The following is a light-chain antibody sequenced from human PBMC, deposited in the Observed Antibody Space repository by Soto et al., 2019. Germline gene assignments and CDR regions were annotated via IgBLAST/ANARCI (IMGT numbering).Light chain of an antibody. CDR3: QQYKSYSPCT. CDR2: DAS. V-gene: IGKV1-5*02. CDR1: QSVSTL. Sequence: IQMTQSPSSVSVSPGDRVTIICRASQSVSTLLALYQQKPGKARKVLIYDASSWAGGVPSRFSGSGSGTEFTLTISSLQPDDFGLYYCQQYKSYSPCTFGQGTRLDI. J-gene: IGKJ1*01.